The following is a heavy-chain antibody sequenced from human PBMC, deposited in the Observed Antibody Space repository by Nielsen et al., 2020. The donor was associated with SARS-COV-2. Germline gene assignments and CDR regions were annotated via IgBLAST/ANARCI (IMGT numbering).Heavy chain of an antibody. CDR2: IYPGDSDT. V-gene: IGHV5-51*01. J-gene: IGHJ4*02. D-gene: IGHD3-9*01. CDR1: GYSFTSYW. Sequence: GESLKISCKGSGYSFTSYWIGWVRQMPGKGLEWIGIIYPGDSDTRYSPSFQGQVTIPADKSISTAYLQWSSLKASDTAMYYCARLSHDYDILTGYYDYWGQGTLVTVSS. CDR3: ARLSHDYDILTGYYDY.